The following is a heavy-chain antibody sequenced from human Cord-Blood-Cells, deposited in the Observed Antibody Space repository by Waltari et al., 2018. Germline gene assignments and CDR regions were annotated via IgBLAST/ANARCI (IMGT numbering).Heavy chain of an antibody. CDR2: IYSGGST. V-gene: IGHV3-53*02. D-gene: IGHD3-10*01. Sequence: ELRLVETGGGLIQPGGSLRLSCAASGFPASTTYLSWVRQAPGKGLEWVSVIYSGGSTYYADSVKGRFTISRDNSKNTLYLQMNSLRAEDTAVYYCARALQGIDYWGQGTLVTVSS. CDR3: ARALQGIDY. CDR1: GFPASTTY. J-gene: IGHJ4*02.